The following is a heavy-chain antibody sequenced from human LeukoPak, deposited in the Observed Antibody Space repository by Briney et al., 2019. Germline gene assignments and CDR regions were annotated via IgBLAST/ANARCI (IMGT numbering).Heavy chain of an antibody. D-gene: IGHD3-22*01. J-gene: IGHJ3*02. Sequence: PSETLSLTCTVSGGSISSSSYYWGWIRQPPGKGLEWIGSIYYSGSTNYNPSLKSRVTISVDTSKNQFSLKLSSVTAADTAVYYCARGRRLFARKTYYYDSSGYPRAFDIWGQGTMVTVSS. CDR1: GGSISSSSYY. CDR2: IYYSGST. V-gene: IGHV4-39*07. CDR3: ARGRRLFARKTYYYDSSGYPRAFDI.